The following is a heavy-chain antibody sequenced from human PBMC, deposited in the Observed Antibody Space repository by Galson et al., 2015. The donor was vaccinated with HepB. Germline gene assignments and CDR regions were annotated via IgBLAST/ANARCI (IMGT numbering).Heavy chain of an antibody. Sequence: SVKVSCKASGFTFTSSAVQWVRQARGQRLEWIGWIVVGSGNTNYAQKFQERVTITRDMSTSTAYMELSSLRSEDTAVYYCAADTWIRATFGESQVVYWGQGTLVTVSS. CDR3: AADTWIRATFGESQVVY. CDR1: GFTFTSSA. D-gene: IGHD3-10*01. J-gene: IGHJ4*02. CDR2: IVVGSGNT. V-gene: IGHV1-58*01.